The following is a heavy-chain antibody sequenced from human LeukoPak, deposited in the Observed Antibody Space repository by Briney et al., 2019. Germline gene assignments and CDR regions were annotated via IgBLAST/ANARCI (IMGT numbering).Heavy chain of an antibody. Sequence: GGSLRLSCVASGFTFSSYGMHWVRQAPGKGLEWVAVIWYDGSNKYYADSVKGRFTISRDNSKNTLYLQMNSLRAEDTAVYYCARQEDYYDSSGYPIPLDYWGQGTLVTVSS. D-gene: IGHD3-22*01. CDR2: IWYDGSNK. CDR1: GFTFSSYG. J-gene: IGHJ4*02. CDR3: ARQEDYYDSSGYPIPLDY. V-gene: IGHV3-33*08.